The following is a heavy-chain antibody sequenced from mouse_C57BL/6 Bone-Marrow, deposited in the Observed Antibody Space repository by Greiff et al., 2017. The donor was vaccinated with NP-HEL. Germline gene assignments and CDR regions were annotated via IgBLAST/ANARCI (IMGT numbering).Heavy chain of an antibody. J-gene: IGHJ3*01. CDR3: TRDRGFAWFAY. V-gene: IGHV5-9-1*02. CDR1: GFTFSSYA. CDR2: ISSGGDYI. Sequence: EVKLVESGEGLVKPGGSLKLSCAASGFTFSSYAMSWVRQTPEKRLEWVAYISSGGDYIYYADPVKGRFTISRDNARNTLYLQMSSLKSEDTAMYYCTRDRGFAWFAYWGQGTLVTVSA.